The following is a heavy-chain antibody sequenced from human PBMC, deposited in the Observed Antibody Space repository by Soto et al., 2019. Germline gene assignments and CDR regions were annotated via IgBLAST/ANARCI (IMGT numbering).Heavy chain of an antibody. CDR1: GYSFTTYY. CDR2: INPSGGRT. D-gene: IGHD6-13*01. J-gene: IGHJ4*02. Sequence: ASVKVSCKASGYSFTTYYMHWVRQAPGQGLEWMGIINPSGGRTIYAQKFQGRVTMTSDTSTSTVYMELNSLRSDDTAVYYCARDYAGNSGDFDYWGQGTLVTVSS. CDR3: ARDYAGNSGDFDY. V-gene: IGHV1-46*01.